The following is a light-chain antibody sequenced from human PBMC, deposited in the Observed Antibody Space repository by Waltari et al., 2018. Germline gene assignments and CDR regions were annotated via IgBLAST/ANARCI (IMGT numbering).Light chain of an antibody. CDR3: SSYTASSTGV. CDR1: SSDIGDYNY. CDR2: DVT. Sequence: QSALTQPASVSGSPGQSITISCIGTSSDIGDYNYVSWYQQHVDNAPTLMVYDVTKRPSGVSYRFSGSKSGNTASLAISGLQAEDEADYYCSSYTASSTGVFGGGTKLTVL. V-gene: IGLV2-14*01. J-gene: IGLJ3*02.